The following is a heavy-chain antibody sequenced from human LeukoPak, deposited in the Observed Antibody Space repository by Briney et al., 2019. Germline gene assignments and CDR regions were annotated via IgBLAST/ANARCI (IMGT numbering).Heavy chain of an antibody. CDR2: ISSGSRTI. CDR1: GFTFSSYS. Sequence: TGGSLRLSCAASGFTFSSYSMNWVRQTPGKGLEWVSYISSGSRTIYYADSVKGRLIISRDNAENSLYLQMNSLRAEDTAVYYCARVTTVAGLDYWGQGTLVTVSS. J-gene: IGHJ4*02. CDR3: ARVTTVAGLDY. D-gene: IGHD6-19*01. V-gene: IGHV3-48*01.